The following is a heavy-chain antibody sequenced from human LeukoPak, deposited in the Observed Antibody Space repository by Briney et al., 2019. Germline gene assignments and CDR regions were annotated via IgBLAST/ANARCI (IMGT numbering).Heavy chain of an antibody. CDR2: IKRDGSEK. V-gene: IGHV3-7*01. CDR3: ARAIAAAGKGPNDY. D-gene: IGHD6-13*01. J-gene: IGHJ4*02. CDR1: GFMFSSSW. Sequence: PGGSLRLSCAASGFMFSSSWMSWVRQTPGKGLELVANIKRDGSEKYYVDSVRGRFTISRGNAKNSLYLQMNSLRAEDTAVYYCARAIAAAGKGPNDYWGQGTLVTVSS.